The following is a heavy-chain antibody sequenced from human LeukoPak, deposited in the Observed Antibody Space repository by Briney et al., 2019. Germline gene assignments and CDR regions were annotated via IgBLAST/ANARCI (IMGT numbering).Heavy chain of an antibody. CDR2: INHSGST. V-gene: IGHV4-34*01. J-gene: IGHJ5*02. D-gene: IGHD6-13*01. CDR1: GGSFSGYY. CDR3: ARDGWHSSSSGVDWFDP. Sequence: PSETLSLTCAVYGGSFSGYYWSWIRQPPGKGLEWIGEINHSGSTNYNPSLKSRVTISVDTSKNQFSLKLSSVTAADTAVYYCARDGWHSSSSGVDWFDPWGQGTLVTVSS.